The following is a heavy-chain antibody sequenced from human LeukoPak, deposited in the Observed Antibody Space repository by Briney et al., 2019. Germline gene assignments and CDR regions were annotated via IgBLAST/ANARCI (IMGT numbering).Heavy chain of an antibody. CDR3: VRETGWLFDF. CDR1: GFSFRDRY. V-gene: IGHV3-11*04. J-gene: IGHJ4*02. CDR2: ISPNGDNI. Sequence: GGSLRLSCAATGFSFRDRYMSWIRQAPGKGMEWVAYISPNGDNIHYADSVKGRFTISRDNAKNSLFLQLNSLRAEDTAVYYCVRETGWLFDFWGQGTLVTVSS. D-gene: IGHD3-9*01.